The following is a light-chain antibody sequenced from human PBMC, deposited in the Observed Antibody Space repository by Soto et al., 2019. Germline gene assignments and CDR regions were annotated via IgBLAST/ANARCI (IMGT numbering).Light chain of an antibody. Sequence: EIVMTQSPATLSVSPGERATLSFRASQSVSTNLVWYQQKPGQAPRLLIYGASTRATGVPGRFSGTGSGTEFTLTISSLQSEDSAVYYCQQYNHWWTFGQGTKVDIK. CDR2: GAS. CDR3: QQYNHWWT. V-gene: IGKV3-15*01. J-gene: IGKJ1*01. CDR1: QSVSTN.